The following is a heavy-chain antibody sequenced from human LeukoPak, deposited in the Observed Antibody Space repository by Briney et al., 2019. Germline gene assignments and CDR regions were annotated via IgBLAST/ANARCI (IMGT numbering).Heavy chain of an antibody. D-gene: IGHD3-10*02. Sequence: GGSLRPSCAASGFTFSSYGMSWVRQAPGKGLEWVSSISSGSGYIYYADSVKGRFTISRDNAKNSLYLQMNSLRAEDTAVYYCAELGITMIGGVWGKGTTVTISS. CDR3: AELGITMIGGV. J-gene: IGHJ6*04. V-gene: IGHV3-21*01. CDR2: ISSGSGYI. CDR1: GFTFSSYG.